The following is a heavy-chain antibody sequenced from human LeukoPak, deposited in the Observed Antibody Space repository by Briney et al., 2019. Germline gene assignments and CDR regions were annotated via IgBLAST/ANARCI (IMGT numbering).Heavy chain of an antibody. CDR2: INIDGSEK. J-gene: IGHJ4*02. D-gene: IGHD1-26*01. CDR1: GFTFGNYW. CDR3: ARESISGHRDFDY. V-gene: IGHV3-7*01. Sequence: PGGSLRLSCAASGFTFGNYWMSWVRQAPGKGLEWVAHINIDGSEKYYVDSVKGRFTISRDNAKNSLYLQMNSLRAEDTAVYYCARESISGHRDFDYWGQGALVTVSS.